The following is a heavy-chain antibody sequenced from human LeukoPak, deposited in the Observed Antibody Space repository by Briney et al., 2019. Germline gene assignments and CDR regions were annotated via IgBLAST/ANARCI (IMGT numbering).Heavy chain of an antibody. CDR2: IYTSGST. D-gene: IGHD3-22*01. CDR3: ARYFQYYYDSSGYSDAFDI. Sequence: PSETLSLTCTVSGGSISSYYWSWIRQPAGKGLEWIGRIYTSGSTNYNPSLTSRVTMSVDTSKNQFPLKLSSVTAADTAVYYRARYFQYYYDSSGYSDAFDIWGQGTMVTVSS. V-gene: IGHV4-4*07. J-gene: IGHJ3*02. CDR1: GGSISSYY.